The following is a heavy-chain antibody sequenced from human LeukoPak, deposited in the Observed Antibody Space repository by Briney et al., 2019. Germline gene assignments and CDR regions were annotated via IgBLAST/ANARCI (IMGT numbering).Heavy chain of an antibody. CDR3: ARDVSPLRYFDY. J-gene: IGHJ4*02. V-gene: IGHV1-18*01. Sequence: ASVKVSCKASGGTFSSYAISWVRQAPGQGLEWMGWISAYNGNTNYAQKLQGRVTMATDTSTSTAYMELRSLRSDDTAVYYCARDVSPLRYFDYWGQGTLVTVSS. D-gene: IGHD3-9*01. CDR2: ISAYNGNT. CDR1: GGTFSSYA.